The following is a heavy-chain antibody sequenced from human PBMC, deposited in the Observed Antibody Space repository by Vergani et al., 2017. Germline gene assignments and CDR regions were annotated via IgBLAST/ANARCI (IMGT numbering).Heavy chain of an antibody. CDR3: ARYIVVVPAANIVDY. Sequence: QVQLVQSGGEVKKPGASVKVSCKASGYTFSSYGISWVRQAPGQGLEWMGWISGYNGNTNYAQKLQGRVTMTTDTSTSTAYMELRSLRSDDTAVYYCARYIVVVPAANIVDYWGQGVLITVSS. J-gene: IGHJ4*02. D-gene: IGHD2-2*01. V-gene: IGHV1-18*01. CDR2: ISGYNGNT. CDR1: GYTFSSYG.